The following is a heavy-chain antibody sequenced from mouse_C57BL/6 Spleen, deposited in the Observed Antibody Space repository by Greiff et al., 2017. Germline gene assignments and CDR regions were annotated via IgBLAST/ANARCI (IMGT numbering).Heavy chain of an antibody. CDR2: IHPNSGST. Sequence: QVQLQQPGAELVKPGASVKLSCKASGYTFTSYWMHWVKQRPGQGLEWIGMIHPNSGSTNYNEKFKSKATLTVDKSSSTAYMQLSSLTSEDSAVYYCGRDGGPLFYAMDYWGQGTSVTVSS. CDR3: GRDGGPLFYAMDY. V-gene: IGHV1-64*01. J-gene: IGHJ4*01. CDR1: GYTFTSYW. D-gene: IGHD1-1*02.